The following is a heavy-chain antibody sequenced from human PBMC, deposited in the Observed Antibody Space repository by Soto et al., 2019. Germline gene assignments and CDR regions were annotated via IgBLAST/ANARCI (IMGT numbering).Heavy chain of an antibody. V-gene: IGHV1-69*01. J-gene: IGHJ3*02. CDR3: ARDAYYCSGGSCYSGPDAFDI. Sequence: QVQLVQSGAEVKKPGSSVKVSCKASGGTFSSYAISWVRQAPGQGLEWVGGIIPIFGTANYAQKFQARVTITADESTSRDYLELSSLRCEETAVYYCARDAYYCSGGSCYSGPDAFDIWGQGTMVTVSS. D-gene: IGHD2-15*01. CDR2: IIPIFGTA. CDR1: GGTFSSYA.